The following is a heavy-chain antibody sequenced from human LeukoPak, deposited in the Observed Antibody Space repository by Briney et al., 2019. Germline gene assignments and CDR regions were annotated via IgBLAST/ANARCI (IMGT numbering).Heavy chain of an antibody. Sequence: ASVKVSCKVSGYTLTELSMHWVRQAPGKGLEWMGGFDPGDGETIYAQKFQGRVTMTEDTSTDTAYMELSSLRSEDTAVYYCATDDPDLVLYSSSSFINWGQGTLVTVSS. D-gene: IGHD6-6*01. V-gene: IGHV1-24*01. CDR3: ATDDPDLVLYSSSSFIN. CDR1: GYTLTELS. J-gene: IGHJ4*02. CDR2: FDPGDGET.